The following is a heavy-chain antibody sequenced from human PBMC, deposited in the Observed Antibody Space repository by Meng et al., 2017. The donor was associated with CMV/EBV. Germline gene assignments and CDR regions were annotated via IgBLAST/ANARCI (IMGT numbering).Heavy chain of an antibody. D-gene: IGHD4-23*01. V-gene: IGHV4-34*01. Sequence: SETLSLTCAVYGGSFSGYYWSWIRQPPGKGLEWNGEINHSGSTNYNPSVKSRVTISVDTSKNQFSLKLSSVTAADTAVYYCASSTVVTDLDYWGQGTLVTVSS. CDR2: INHSGST. CDR3: ASSTVVTDLDY. J-gene: IGHJ4*02. CDR1: GGSFSGYY.